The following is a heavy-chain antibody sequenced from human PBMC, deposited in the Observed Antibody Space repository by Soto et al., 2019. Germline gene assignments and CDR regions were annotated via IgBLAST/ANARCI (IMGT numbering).Heavy chain of an antibody. Sequence: TLSLTCTVSGGSISSYYWSWIRQPPGKGLEWIGYIYYSGSTNYNPSLKSRVTISVDTSKNQFSLKLSSVTAADTAVYYCARGSDWFDPWGQGTLVTVSS. CDR2: IYYSGST. J-gene: IGHJ5*02. CDR1: GGSISSYY. CDR3: ARGSDWFDP. V-gene: IGHV4-59*01.